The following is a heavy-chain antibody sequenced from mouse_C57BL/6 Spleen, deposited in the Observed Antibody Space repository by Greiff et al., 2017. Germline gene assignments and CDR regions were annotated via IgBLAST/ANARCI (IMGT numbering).Heavy chain of an antibody. V-gene: IGHV2-5*01. CDR1: GFSLTSYG. J-gene: IGHJ4*01. CDR3: AKNRMDSNSYAMDY. Sequence: VMLVESGPGLVQPSQSLSITCTVSGFSLTSYGVHWVRPSPGKGLEWLGVIWRGGSTDYNAAFMSRLSITKDNSKSQVFFKMNSLQADDTAIYYCAKNRMDSNSYAMDYWGQGTSVTVSS. CDR2: IWRGGST. D-gene: IGHD2-5*01.